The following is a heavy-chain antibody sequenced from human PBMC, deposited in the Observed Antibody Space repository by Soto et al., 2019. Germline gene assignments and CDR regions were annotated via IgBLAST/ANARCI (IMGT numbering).Heavy chain of an antibody. CDR3: ARAGPTYYDFWSGYYTPYYYYYGMDV. CDR1: GGSISSDSYY. CDR2: ISYSGST. J-gene: IGHJ6*02. D-gene: IGHD3-3*01. Sequence: SETLSLTCTVSGGSISSDSYYWGRIRQSPEKGLEWIASISYSGSTYYNPSLKSRVTISVDTSKNQFSLKLSSVTAADTAVYYCARAGPTYYDFWSGYYTPYYYYYGMDVWGQGTTVTVSS. V-gene: IGHV4-39*01.